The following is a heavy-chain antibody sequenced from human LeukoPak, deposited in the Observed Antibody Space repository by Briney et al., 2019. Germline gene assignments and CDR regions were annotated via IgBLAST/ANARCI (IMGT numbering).Heavy chain of an antibody. CDR2: IYTSGST. CDR3: SGIQLWADDAFDI. V-gene: IGHV4-61*02. Sequence: PSETLSLTCTVSGGSTSSGSYYWSWIRQPAGKGLEWIGRIYTSGSTNYNPSLKSRVTISVDTSKNQFSLKLSSVTAADTAVYYCSGIQLWADDAFDIWGQGTMVTVSS. J-gene: IGHJ3*02. D-gene: IGHD5-18*01. CDR1: GGSTSSGSYY.